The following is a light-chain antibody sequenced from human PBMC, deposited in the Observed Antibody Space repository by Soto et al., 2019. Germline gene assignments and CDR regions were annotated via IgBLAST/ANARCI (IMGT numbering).Light chain of an antibody. CDR1: QSVSSN. V-gene: IGKV3-15*01. CDR2: GAS. Sequence: EIVMTQSPAPLSVSPGARATLSCRASQSVSSNLAWYQQKPGQAPRLLIYGASTRATGIPARFSGSGSGTEFTLTISSLQSQDFAVYYCQQYNNWPPWTFGQGTKVESK. J-gene: IGKJ1*01. CDR3: QQYNNWPPWT.